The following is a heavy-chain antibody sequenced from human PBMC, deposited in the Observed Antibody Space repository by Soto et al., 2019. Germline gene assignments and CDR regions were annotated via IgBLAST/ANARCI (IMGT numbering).Heavy chain of an antibody. CDR3: VRNEV. J-gene: IGHJ4*02. CDR1: GFTLSHYW. Sequence: EVQLVESGGGLVQPGGSLRLSCAASGFTLSHYWMSWVRQAPGKELEWVANINQDGSWTSYVDSVRGRFTVSRDDADMSLSLQMNSLRVEDSAIYYCVRNEVWGLGTLVTVSS. V-gene: IGHV3-7*01. CDR2: INQDGSWT.